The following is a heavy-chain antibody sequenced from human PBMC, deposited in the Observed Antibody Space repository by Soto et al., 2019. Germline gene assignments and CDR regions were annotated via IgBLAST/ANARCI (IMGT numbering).Heavy chain of an antibody. CDR2: IGTAGDT. D-gene: IGHD6-13*01. V-gene: IGHV3-13*01. J-gene: IGHJ4*02. Sequence: GGSLRLSCAASGFTFSSYDMHWVRQATGKGLEWVSAIGTAGDTYYPGSVKGRFTISRENAKNSLYLQMNSLRAGDTAVYYCARAGAAAGHFDYWGQGTLVTVSS. CDR3: ARAGAAAGHFDY. CDR1: GFTFSSYD.